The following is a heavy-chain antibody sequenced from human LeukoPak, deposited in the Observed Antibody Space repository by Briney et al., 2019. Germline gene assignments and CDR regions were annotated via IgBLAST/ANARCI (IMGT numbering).Heavy chain of an antibody. CDR3: AREDPQTTVPEGMDV. CDR1: GGSISYYY. J-gene: IGHJ6*02. CDR2: IYYSGTT. V-gene: IGHV4-59*01. Sequence: SETLSLTCTVSGGSISYYYSSWIRQSPGKGLEWIGYIYYSGTTNYNPSLKSRVTISVDTSKNQFSLQLRSVNAADTAVYYCAREDPQTTVPEGMDVWGQGTTVTVSS. D-gene: IGHD4-17*01.